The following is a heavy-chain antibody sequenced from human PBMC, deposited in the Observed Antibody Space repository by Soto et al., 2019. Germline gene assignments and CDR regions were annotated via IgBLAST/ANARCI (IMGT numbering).Heavy chain of an antibody. CDR1: GYTFTSYD. V-gene: IGHV1-8*01. CDR3: ARGLPRITIFGVVPRRGNWFDP. Sequence: ASVKVSCKASGYTFTSYDINWVRQATGQGLEWMGWMNPNSGNTGYAQKFQGRVTMTRNTSISTAYMELSSLRSEDTAVYYCARGLPRITIFGVVPRRGNWFDPWGQGTLVTVSS. J-gene: IGHJ5*02. D-gene: IGHD3-3*01. CDR2: MNPNSGNT.